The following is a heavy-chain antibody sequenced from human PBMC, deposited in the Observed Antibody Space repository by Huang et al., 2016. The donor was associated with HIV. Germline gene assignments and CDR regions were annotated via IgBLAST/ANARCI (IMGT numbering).Heavy chain of an antibody. CDR3: AHSTDASAATFYFDF. Sequence: QITLRESGPALVKPTQTLTLTCTFSGFSLTTTGVGVGWIRQPPGQALGWLAFIYSNGDGRYSPSLSSRLTITKDTSKNQVVLTMTNMDPVDTATYYCAHSTDASAATFYFDFWGQGTLVAVSS. D-gene: IGHD6-25*01. V-gene: IGHV2-5*01. J-gene: IGHJ4*02. CDR1: GFSLTTTGVG. CDR2: IYSNGDG.